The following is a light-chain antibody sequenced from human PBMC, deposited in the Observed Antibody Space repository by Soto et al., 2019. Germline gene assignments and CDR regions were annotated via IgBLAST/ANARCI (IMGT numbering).Light chain of an antibody. J-gene: IGKJ1*01. CDR1: QSISNW. Sequence: DIQMTQSPPTLSASVGDRVTITCRASQSISNWLAWYQQKPGKAPKLLISDASSLDGGVPSRFSGSGSGTEVTLTISSLQPDDFATYYCHHYHSRTLGQGTKVDIK. CDR2: DAS. V-gene: IGKV1-5*01. CDR3: HHYHSRT.